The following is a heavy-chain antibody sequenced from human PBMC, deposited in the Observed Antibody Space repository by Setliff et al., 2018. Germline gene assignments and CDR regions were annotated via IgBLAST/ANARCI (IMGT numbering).Heavy chain of an antibody. CDR2: IYHSGST. J-gene: IGHJ2*01. Sequence: PSETLSLTCAVSGYSISSGFSWVWIRQSPGKGLEWIGRIYHSGSTYFNPSLKSRVTISVDTSKNQFSLKLNSVTAADTTVYYCARAVPRGATPDYWYFDLWGRGALVTVSS. D-gene: IGHD2-2*01. V-gene: IGHV4-38-2*01. CDR3: ARAVPRGATPDYWYFDL. CDR1: GYSISSGFS.